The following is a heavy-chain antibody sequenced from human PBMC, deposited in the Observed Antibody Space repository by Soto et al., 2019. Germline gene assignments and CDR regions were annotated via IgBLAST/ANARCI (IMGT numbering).Heavy chain of an antibody. CDR1: GYTFTSYG. CDR2: ISAYNGNT. CDR3: ARDPSASYYDSSGYSAGVHWFDP. D-gene: IGHD3-22*01. Sequence: QVQLVQSGAEVKKPGASVKVSCKASGYTFTSYGISWVRQAPGQGLEWMGWISAYNGNTNYAQKVEGRVTMTTDTPTSTAYMELRSLRSDDTAVYYCARDPSASYYDSSGYSAGVHWFDPWGQGTLVTVSS. V-gene: IGHV1-18*04. J-gene: IGHJ5*02.